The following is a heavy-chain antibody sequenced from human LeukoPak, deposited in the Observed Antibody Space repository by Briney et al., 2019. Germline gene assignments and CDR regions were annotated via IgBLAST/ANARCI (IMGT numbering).Heavy chain of an antibody. D-gene: IGHD3-3*01. CDR3: ARAVSGYDPDVGWFYP. V-gene: IGHV4-30-2*01. CDR1: GGSISSGGYS. J-gene: IGHJ5*02. CDR2: IYHSVST. Sequence: SETLSLTCAVSGGSISSGGYSWSCIRQPPGKGLEWIGYIYHSVSTYYNPSLKSRVTISVDRSKNQFSLKLSSVTAADTAVYYCARAVSGYDPDVGWFYPWGQETLGTVSS.